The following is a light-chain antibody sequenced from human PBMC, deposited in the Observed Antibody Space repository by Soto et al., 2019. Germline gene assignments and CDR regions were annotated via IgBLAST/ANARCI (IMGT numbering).Light chain of an antibody. V-gene: IGKV1-5*03. CDR1: QSISSW. Sequence: DIRMTQSPSTVSASVWDRVTITSGASQSISSWLAWYQQKPGKASKLLIYKASSLESGVPSRFSGSGSGTEFTLTISSLQHDDFATYYCQQYNSYSQTFGQGTKVDIK. CDR2: KAS. J-gene: IGKJ1*01. CDR3: QQYNSYSQT.